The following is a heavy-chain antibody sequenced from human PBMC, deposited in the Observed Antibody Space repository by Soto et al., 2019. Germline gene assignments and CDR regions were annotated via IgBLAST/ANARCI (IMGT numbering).Heavy chain of an antibody. Sequence: PSETLSLTCAVYGGSFSGYYWSWIRQPPGKGLEWIGEINHSGSTNYNPSLKSRVTISVDTSKNQFSLKLSSVTAAATAVYYCAGRIAVAGTGSGMDVWGQGTTVTVAS. CDR2: INHSGST. J-gene: IGHJ6*02. CDR3: AGRIAVAGTGSGMDV. CDR1: GGSFSGYY. V-gene: IGHV4-34*01. D-gene: IGHD6-19*01.